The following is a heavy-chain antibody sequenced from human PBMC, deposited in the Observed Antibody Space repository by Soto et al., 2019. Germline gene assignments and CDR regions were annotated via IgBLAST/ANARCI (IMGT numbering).Heavy chain of an antibody. CDR3: ARGVTANYMGGDAFAI. Sequence: QVLLVQSGAEVKKPGSSVKVSCQAAGGSFSSYMVSWVRQAPGQGLDYMGGIMPVFGTPTYTDKFQGRVTITADESMGTAYLELTSLKSDDTAVYFCARGVTANYMGGDAFAIWGQGTLVAVSS. V-gene: IGHV1-69*01. CDR2: IMPVFGTP. D-gene: IGHD4-4*01. J-gene: IGHJ3*02. CDR1: GGSFSSYM.